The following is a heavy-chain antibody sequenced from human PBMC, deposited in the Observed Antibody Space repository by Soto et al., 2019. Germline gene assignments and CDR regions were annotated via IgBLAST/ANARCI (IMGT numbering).Heavy chain of an antibody. CDR3: ATPRISSPKFSP. J-gene: IGHJ5*02. D-gene: IGHD3-3*02. Sequence: GESLKISCKGSAYIFTTYWIGWVRQMPGQGLEWVGVIYPGDSRTRYSPPFQGQVTISVDKSISTAYLQWSSLRASDTAMYYCATPRISSPKFSPWCQRTLVTVSS. CDR2: IYPGDSRT. V-gene: IGHV5-51*01. CDR1: AYIFTTYW.